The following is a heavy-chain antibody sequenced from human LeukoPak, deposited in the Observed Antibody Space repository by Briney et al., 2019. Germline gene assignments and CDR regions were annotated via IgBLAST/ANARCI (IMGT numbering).Heavy chain of an antibody. V-gene: IGHV3-30*18. CDR3: EKDWAETIQLWPIDY. CDR2: ISYDGSNK. J-gene: IGHJ4*02. Sequence: GGSLRLSCAASGFTFSSYGMHWVRQAPGKGLEWVAVISYDGSNKYYADSVKGRFTISRDNSKNTLYLQMNSLRAEDTAVYYCEKDWAETIQLWPIDYWGQGTLVTVSS. D-gene: IGHD5-18*01. CDR1: GFTFSSYG.